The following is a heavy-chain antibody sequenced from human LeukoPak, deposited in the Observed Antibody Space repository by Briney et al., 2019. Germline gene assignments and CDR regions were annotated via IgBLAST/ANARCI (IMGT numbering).Heavy chain of an antibody. Sequence: ASVKVSCKASGYTFTSYDINWVRQATGQGLEWMGWMNPNSGNTGYAQKFQGRVTITRNTSISTAYMELSSLRSEDTAVYYYARANYYYDSSGYYYYYYYMDVWGKGTTVTASS. CDR1: GYTFTSYD. D-gene: IGHD3-22*01. V-gene: IGHV1-8*03. CDR3: ARANYYYDSSGYYYYYYYMDV. CDR2: MNPNSGNT. J-gene: IGHJ6*03.